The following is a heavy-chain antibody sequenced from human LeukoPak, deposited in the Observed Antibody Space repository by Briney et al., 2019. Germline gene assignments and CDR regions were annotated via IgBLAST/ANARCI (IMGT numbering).Heavy chain of an antibody. D-gene: IGHD6-13*01. J-gene: IGHJ4*02. V-gene: IGHV1-58*02. CDR1: GFTFTSSA. Sequence: SVKVSCKASGFTFTSSAMQWVRQARAQRLEWIGWIVDGSGNRNYAQKFQERVTITRDMSTSTAYMELSSLRSEDTAVYYCAAGGSSWPFDFDYWGQGTLVTVSS. CDR3: AAGGSSWPFDFDY. CDR2: IVDGSGNR.